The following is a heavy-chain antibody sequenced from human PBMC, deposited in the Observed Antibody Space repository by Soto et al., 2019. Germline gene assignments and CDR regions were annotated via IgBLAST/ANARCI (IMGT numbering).Heavy chain of an antibody. V-gene: IGHV3-23*01. CDR1: GFTFSSYA. CDR3: ASDKYCGGDCYLDAFDI. Sequence: GGSLRFSCAASGFTFSSYAMSWVRQAPGKGLEWVSAISGSGGSTYYADSVKGRFTISRDNSKNTLYLQMNSLRAEDTAVYYCASDKYCGGDCYLDAFDIWGQGTMVTVSS. CDR2: ISGSGGST. J-gene: IGHJ3*02. D-gene: IGHD2-21*02.